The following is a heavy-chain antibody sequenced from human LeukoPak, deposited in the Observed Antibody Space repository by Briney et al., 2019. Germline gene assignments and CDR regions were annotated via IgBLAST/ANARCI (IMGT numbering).Heavy chain of an antibody. V-gene: IGHV3-66*01. CDR1: GITVSDNY. D-gene: IGHD4-11*01. CDR3: ARDPPAVTTNTYG. J-gene: IGHJ4*02. Sequence: GGSLRLSCAASGITVSDNYMNWVRQAPGKGLEWISLIYSGGTTSYADSVKGRFTTSGDDSKNTLYLQMNNLRADDTAVYYCARDPPAVTTNTYGWGQGTLVTVSS. CDR2: IYSGGTT.